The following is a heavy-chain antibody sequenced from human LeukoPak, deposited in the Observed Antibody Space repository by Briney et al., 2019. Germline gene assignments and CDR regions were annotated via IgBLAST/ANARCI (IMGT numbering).Heavy chain of an antibody. CDR3: ANGVAPYYYYGMDV. V-gene: IGHV3-30*18. Sequence: GGSLRLSCAASGFTFSSYGMHWVRQAPGKGLEWVAVISYDGSNKYYADSVKGRFTISRDNAKNSLYLQMNSLRAEDTASYYCANGVAPYYYYGMDVWDQGTTVTVSS. CDR2: ISYDGSNK. CDR1: GFTFSSYG. D-gene: IGHD3-3*01. J-gene: IGHJ6*02.